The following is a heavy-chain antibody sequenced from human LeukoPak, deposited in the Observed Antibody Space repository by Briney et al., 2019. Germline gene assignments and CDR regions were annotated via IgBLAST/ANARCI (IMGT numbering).Heavy chain of an antibody. CDR2: IQFDGTTE. CDR1: GFTLIDYN. Sequence: GGSLRLSCGASGFTLIDYNMHWVRQAPGKGLEYVAFIQFDGTTEYYTDSVKGRFTMSRDKSKNTLYLQMNSLRGGDTALYYCARGAAVALELWGQGTLITVSS. J-gene: IGHJ4*02. D-gene: IGHD6-19*01. CDR3: ARGAAVALEL. V-gene: IGHV3-30*02.